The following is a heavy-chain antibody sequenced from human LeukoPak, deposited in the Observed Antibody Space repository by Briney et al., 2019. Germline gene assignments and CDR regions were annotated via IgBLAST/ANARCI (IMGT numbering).Heavy chain of an antibody. CDR1: GASISSGDYY. V-gene: IGHV4-39*01. D-gene: IGHD6-13*01. Sequence: SETLSLTCTVSGASISSGDYYWGWIRQPPGKGLEWIGSIYYSGSTYYNPSLKSRVTISVDTSKNQFSLKLSSVTAADTAVYYCARHGVAAPRAFDYWGQGTLVTVSS. CDR3: ARHGVAAPRAFDY. J-gene: IGHJ4*02. CDR2: IYYSGST.